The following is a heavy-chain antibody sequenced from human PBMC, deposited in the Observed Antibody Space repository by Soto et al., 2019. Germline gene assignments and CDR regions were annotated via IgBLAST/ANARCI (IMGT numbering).Heavy chain of an antibody. Sequence: GGSLRLSCAASGFTFSSYGMSWIRQAPGKGLEWVSYISSSSSYTNYADSVKGRFTISRDNAKNSLYLQMNSLRAEDTAVYYCARDTPFDYWGQGTLVTVSS. J-gene: IGHJ4*02. CDR1: GFTFSSYG. V-gene: IGHV3-11*05. CDR2: ISSSSSYT. CDR3: ARDTPFDY.